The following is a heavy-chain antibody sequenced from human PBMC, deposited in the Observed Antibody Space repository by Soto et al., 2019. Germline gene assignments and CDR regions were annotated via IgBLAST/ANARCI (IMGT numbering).Heavy chain of an antibody. V-gene: IGHV1-18*04. CDR3: ARTVMGCSSTTCYTNYFDY. J-gene: IGHJ4*02. CDR1: GYTFMNYG. Sequence: QVQLVQSGDEVKKPAASVKVSCKTSGYTFMNYGINWLRQAPGQGLEWMGWISGYNGNTNYAQMVQGRITMTTDTSTSTAYMELGSLRSDDTAVYYCARTVMGCSSTTCYTNYFDYWGQGTLVTVSS. CDR2: ISGYNGNT. D-gene: IGHD2-2*02.